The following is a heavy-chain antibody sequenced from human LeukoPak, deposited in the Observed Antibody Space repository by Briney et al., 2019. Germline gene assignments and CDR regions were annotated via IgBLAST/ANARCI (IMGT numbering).Heavy chain of an antibody. CDR2: INSDGSST. V-gene: IGHV3-74*01. Sequence: GSLRLSCAASGFTFSRNWMLWVRQAPGKGLVWVSRINSDGSSTTYADSVKGRFTTSRDNTKNTLYLQMDSLRAEDTAVYYYARGIADLDYWGRGALVTVSS. CDR1: GFTFSRNW. D-gene: IGHD2-21*01. J-gene: IGHJ4*02. CDR3: ARGIADLDY.